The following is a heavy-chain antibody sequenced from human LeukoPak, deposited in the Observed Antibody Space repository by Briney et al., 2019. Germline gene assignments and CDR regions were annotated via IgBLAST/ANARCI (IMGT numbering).Heavy chain of an antibody. CDR1: GFTFSDYY. D-gene: IGHD6-6*01. J-gene: IGHJ4*02. Sequence: GGSLRPSCAASGFTFSDYYMSWIRQAPGKGLEWVSYISSSGSTIYYADSVKGRFTISRDNAKNSLYLQMNSLRAEDTAVYYCARYRIQLVAGYFDYWGQGTLFTASS. V-gene: IGHV3-11*04. CDR3: ARYRIQLVAGYFDY. CDR2: ISSSGSTI.